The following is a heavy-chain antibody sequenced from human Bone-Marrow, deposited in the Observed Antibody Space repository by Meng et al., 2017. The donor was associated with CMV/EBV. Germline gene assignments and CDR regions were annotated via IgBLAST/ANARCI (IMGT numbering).Heavy chain of an antibody. D-gene: IGHD6-6*01. CDR2: IWYDGSNK. Sequence: GGSLRLSCAASGFTFSSYGMHWVRQAPGKGLEWVAVIWYDGSNKYYADSVKGRFTISRDNSKNTLYLQMNSLRAEDTAVYYCAKVEEQLVGPHSGMDVWGQGTTVTVSS. J-gene: IGHJ6*02. V-gene: IGHV3-30*02. CDR1: GFTFSSYG. CDR3: AKVEEQLVGPHSGMDV.